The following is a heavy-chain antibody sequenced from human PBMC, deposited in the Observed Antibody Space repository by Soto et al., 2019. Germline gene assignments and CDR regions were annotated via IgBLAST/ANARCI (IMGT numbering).Heavy chain of an antibody. J-gene: IGHJ4*02. Sequence: LRLSCAASGFTFSSYWMHWVRQAPGKGLVWVSRINSDGSSTSYADSVKGRFTISRDNAKNTLYLQMNSLRAEDTAVYYCARGGVLRYFDRSTDLDYWGQGTLVTVSS. CDR1: GFTFSSYW. CDR2: INSDGSST. V-gene: IGHV3-74*01. D-gene: IGHD3-9*01. CDR3: ARGGVLRYFDRSTDLDY.